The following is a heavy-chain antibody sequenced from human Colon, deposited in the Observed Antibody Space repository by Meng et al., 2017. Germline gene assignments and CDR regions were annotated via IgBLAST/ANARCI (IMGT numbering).Heavy chain of an antibody. CDR3: ATRVVVTATRAFNI. CDR2: ISSDGSTI. V-gene: IGHV3-48*03. CDR1: RFTFSNYE. D-gene: IGHD2-15*01. J-gene: IGHJ3*02. Sequence: GGSLRLSCAASRFTFSNYEMNWVRQAPGEGLGWISYISSDGSTIYYADSVKGRFTISRDNAKNSLYLQVNSLRAEDTAVYYCATRVVVTATRAFNIWGQGTMVTVSS.